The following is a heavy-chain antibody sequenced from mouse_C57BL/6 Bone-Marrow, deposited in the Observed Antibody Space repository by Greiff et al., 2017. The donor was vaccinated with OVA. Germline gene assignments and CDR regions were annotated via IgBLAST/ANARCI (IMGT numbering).Heavy chain of an antibody. V-gene: IGHV1-55*01. CDR3: ARDGNPPGYFDV. CDR2: IYPGSGST. CDR1: GYTFTSYW. D-gene: IGHD2-1*01. J-gene: IGHJ1*03. Sequence: VQLQQPGAELVKPGASVKMSCKASGYTFTSYWITWVKQRPGQGLEWIGDIYPGSGSTNYNEKFKSKATLTVDTSSSTAYMQLSSLTSEDSAVYYCARDGNPPGYFDVWGTGTTVTVSS.